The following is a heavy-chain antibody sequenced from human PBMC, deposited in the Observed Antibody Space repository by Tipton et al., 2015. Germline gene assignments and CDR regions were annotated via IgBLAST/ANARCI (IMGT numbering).Heavy chain of an antibody. D-gene: IGHD5-18*01. Sequence: GLVKPSETLSLTCSVSGDSISSSNWWSWVRQPPGKGLEWIGEIHHGGSTNYNPSLKSRVTMSVDTSKNQFSLNLISVTAADTAVYYCARLRGYTYGYFDYWSQGTLVTVSS. V-gene: IGHV4-4*02. CDR1: GDSISSSNW. CDR2: IHHGGST. J-gene: IGHJ4*02. CDR3: ARLRGYTYGYFDY.